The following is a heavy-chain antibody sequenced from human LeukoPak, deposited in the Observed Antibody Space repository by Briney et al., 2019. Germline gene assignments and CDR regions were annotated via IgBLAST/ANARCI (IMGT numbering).Heavy chain of an antibody. V-gene: IGHV3-21*01. CDR1: GFTFSSYS. J-gene: IGHJ4*02. D-gene: IGHD3-22*01. Sequence: GGSLRLSRAASGFTFSSYSMNWVRQAPGKGLEWVSSISSSSSYIYYADSVKGRFTISRDNAKNSLYLQMNSLRAEDTAVYYCARVTMIVVGGRVLDYWGQGTLVTVSS. CDR3: ARVTMIVVGGRVLDY. CDR2: ISSSSSYI.